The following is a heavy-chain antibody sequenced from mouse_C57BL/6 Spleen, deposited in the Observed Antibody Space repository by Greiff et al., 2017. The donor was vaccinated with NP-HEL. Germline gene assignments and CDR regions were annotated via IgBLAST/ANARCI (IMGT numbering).Heavy chain of an antibody. CDR3: ARRNGNYDAMDY. Sequence: QVQLQQSGAELVKPGASVKMSCKASGYTFTSYWITWVKQRPGQGLEWIGDIYPGSGSTNYNEKFKSKATLTVDTSSSTAYMQLSSLTSEDSAVYYCARRNGNYDAMDYWGQGTSVTVSS. CDR2: IYPGSGST. J-gene: IGHJ4*01. V-gene: IGHV1-55*01. D-gene: IGHD2-1*01. CDR1: GYTFTSYW.